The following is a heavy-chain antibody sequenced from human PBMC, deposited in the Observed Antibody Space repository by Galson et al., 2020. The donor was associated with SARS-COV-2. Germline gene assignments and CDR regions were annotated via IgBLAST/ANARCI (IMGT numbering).Heavy chain of an antibody. V-gene: IGHV4-59*01. J-gene: IGHJ5*02. D-gene: IGHD4-17*01. CDR2: VHYTGRR. CDR3: ARGGYYGDDEGGKFDP. CDR1: GDPIVSYY. Sequence: ASETLYLTCTVSGDPIVSYYWSWLRQRPGKGLEWIGYVHYTGRRHYHPSLNSRVTMSIDTSSHQFSLRLHSVTAADTAVFYCARGGYYGDDEGGKFDPWGRGLLVTVSS.